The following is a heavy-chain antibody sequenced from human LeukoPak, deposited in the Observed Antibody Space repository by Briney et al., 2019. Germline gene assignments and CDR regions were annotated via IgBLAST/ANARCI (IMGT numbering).Heavy chain of an antibody. D-gene: IGHD2-21*02. CDR3: ASIYCGGDCYPGY. CDR2: TRNKGKSNTT. Sequence: GGSLRLSCAASGFTFSDHYMDWVRQAPGKGVEWVGGTRNKGKSNTTEYAATVKGKFTISRDDSKNSLYLQMNSLKTEDTAVYYCASIYCGGDCYPGYWGQGTLVTVSS. V-gene: IGHV3-72*01. J-gene: IGHJ4*02. CDR1: GFTFSDHY.